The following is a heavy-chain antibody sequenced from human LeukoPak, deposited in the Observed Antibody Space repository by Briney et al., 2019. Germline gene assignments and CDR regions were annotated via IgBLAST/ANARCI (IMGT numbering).Heavy chain of an antibody. J-gene: IGHJ4*02. CDR3: ARHCSSTSCYSLLPYGFDY. CDR2: IYPGDSDT. D-gene: IGHD2-2*01. V-gene: IGHV5-51*01. CDR1: GYSFTSYW. Sequence: GESLKISCKGSGYSFTSYWIGWVRQMPGKGLEWMGIIYPGDSDTRYSPSFQGQVTISADKSISTAYLQWSSLKASDTAMYYCARHCSSTSCYSLLPYGFDYWGQGTLVTVSS.